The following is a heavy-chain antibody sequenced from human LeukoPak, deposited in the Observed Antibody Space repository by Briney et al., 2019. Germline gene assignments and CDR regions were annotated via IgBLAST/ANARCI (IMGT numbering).Heavy chain of an antibody. CDR1: GFTFSTYE. V-gene: IGHV3-48*03. Sequence: GGSLRFSCAASGFTFSTYEMNWVRQAPGKGLEWVSHISSSDSTINYADSVKGRFTISRDNAKNSLYLQMNSLRAEDTAVYYCARDGSAYGMDVWGQGTTVTVSS. CDR3: ARDGSAYGMDV. J-gene: IGHJ6*02. D-gene: IGHD1-26*01. CDR2: ISSSDSTI.